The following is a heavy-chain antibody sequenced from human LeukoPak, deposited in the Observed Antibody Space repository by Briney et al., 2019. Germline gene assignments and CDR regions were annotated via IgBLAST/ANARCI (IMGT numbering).Heavy chain of an antibody. CDR1: AFTFRTYW. Sequence: GGSLRLSCTASAFTFRTYWMSWVRQAPGKGLEWVAMIKPDGSEKYYVDSVKGRFTISRDNSKNTLYLQMNSLRAEDTAVYYCAKDDVAKGNYYYYGMDVWGQGTTVTVSS. CDR2: IKPDGSEK. D-gene: IGHD2/OR15-2a*01. V-gene: IGHV3-7*01. CDR3: AKDDVAKGNYYYYGMDV. J-gene: IGHJ6*02.